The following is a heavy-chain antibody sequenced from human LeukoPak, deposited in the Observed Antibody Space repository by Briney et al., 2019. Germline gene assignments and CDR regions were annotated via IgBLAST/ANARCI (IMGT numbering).Heavy chain of an antibody. CDR2: IYDSGST. CDR3: ARGMVTTETNWFDP. CDR1: GGSISSYY. D-gene: IGHD4-17*01. V-gene: IGHV4-59*01. J-gene: IGHJ5*02. Sequence: SETLSLTCTVSGGSISSYYWSWIRQPPGKGLEWIGDIYDSGSTNYNPSLKSRVTISLDTSKNQFSLKLSSVTAADTAVYYCARGMVTTETNWFDPWGQGTLVIVSS.